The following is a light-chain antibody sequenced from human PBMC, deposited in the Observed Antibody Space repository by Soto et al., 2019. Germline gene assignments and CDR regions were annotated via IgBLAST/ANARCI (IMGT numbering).Light chain of an antibody. CDR3: QQYATSPIT. CDR1: ESVSNSN. V-gene: IGKV3-20*01. J-gene: IGKJ5*01. CDR2: GAS. Sequence: EIVLTQSPDTLSLSPGERATLSCRASESVSNSNLAWHQQKLGQAPRLLMYGASTRAAGIPDRFSGSGSGTDFTLTISRLEPDDFAVYYCQQYATSPITFGQGTRLEIK.